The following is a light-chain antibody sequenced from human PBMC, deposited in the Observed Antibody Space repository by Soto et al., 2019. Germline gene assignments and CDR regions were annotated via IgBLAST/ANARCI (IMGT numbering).Light chain of an antibody. CDR3: PVGDSSGDLGG. Sequence: SSELTQPHSVSVATAPMARITCGGHKRGSETVHWYPQKPGQDPLVDIYSDSHRPSGIPERFSGSNPGNSATLTLSRIEAWDETDYYCPVGDSSGDLGGFGGGTKRTVL. J-gene: IGLJ2*01. CDR2: SDS. V-gene: IGLV3-12*02. CDR1: KRGSET.